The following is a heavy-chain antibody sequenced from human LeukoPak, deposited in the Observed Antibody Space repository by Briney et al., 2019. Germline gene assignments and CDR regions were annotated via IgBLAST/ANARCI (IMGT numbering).Heavy chain of an antibody. Sequence: SETLSLTCTVSGGSISGYYWSWIRQPPGKGLEWIGYIYYSGSPDSNPSLKSRVTISVDTSKNQFSLKLSSVTAADTAVYYCARTYCSGGSCHFDYWGQGTLVTVSS. CDR2: IYYSGSP. V-gene: IGHV4-59*08. D-gene: IGHD2-15*01. CDR1: GGSISGYY. CDR3: ARTYCSGGSCHFDY. J-gene: IGHJ4*02.